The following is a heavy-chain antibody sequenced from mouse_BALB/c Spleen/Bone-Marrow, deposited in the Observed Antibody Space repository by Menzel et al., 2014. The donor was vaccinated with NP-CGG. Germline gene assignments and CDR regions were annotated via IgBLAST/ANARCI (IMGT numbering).Heavy chain of an antibody. CDR3: ARSYDGYYGFAY. Sequence: EVQVVESGGGLVQPGGSRELSCAASGFTFSSFGMHWVRQAPEKGLEWVAYISSGSSTIYYADTVKGRFTISRDNPKNTLFLQMTSLRSEDTAMYYCARSYDGYYGFAYWGQGTLVTVSA. CDR2: ISSGSSTI. J-gene: IGHJ3*01. CDR1: GFTFSSFG. D-gene: IGHD2-3*01. V-gene: IGHV5-17*02.